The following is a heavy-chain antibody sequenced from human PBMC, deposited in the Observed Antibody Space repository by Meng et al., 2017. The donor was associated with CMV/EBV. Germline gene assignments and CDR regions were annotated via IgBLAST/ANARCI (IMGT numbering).Heavy chain of an antibody. Sequence: GESLKISCAASGFTFSDYYMSWIRQAPGKGLEWVSSISSSSSYIYYADSVKGRFTISRDNAKNSLHLQMNSLRAEDTAVYYCARAGVAYCSSTSCYGYFDYWGQGTLVTVSS. CDR3: ARAGVAYCSSTSCYGYFDY. D-gene: IGHD2-2*01. CDR2: ISSSSSYI. CDR1: GFTFSDYY. V-gene: IGHV3-11*06. J-gene: IGHJ4*02.